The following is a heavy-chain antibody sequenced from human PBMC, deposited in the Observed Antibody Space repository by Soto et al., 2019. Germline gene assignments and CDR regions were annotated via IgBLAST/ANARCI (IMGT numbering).Heavy chain of an antibody. CDR1: GFTFSSYG. CDR2: IWYDGSNK. Sequence: QVQLVESGGGVVQPGRSLRLSCAASGFTFSSYGMHWVRQAPGKGLEWVAVIWYDGSNKYYADSVKGRFTISRDNSKNTLYLQMNRLRAEDAAVYYCARDDGGKFDYWGQGTLVTVSS. V-gene: IGHV3-33*01. J-gene: IGHJ4*02. CDR3: ARDDGGKFDY. D-gene: IGHD2-15*01.